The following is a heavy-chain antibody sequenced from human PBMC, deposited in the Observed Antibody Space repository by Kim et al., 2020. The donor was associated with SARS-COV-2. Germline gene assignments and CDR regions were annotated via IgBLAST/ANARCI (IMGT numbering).Heavy chain of an antibody. CDR1: GYTLTELS. J-gene: IGHJ4*02. CDR3: ANMNLGPRDFDY. D-gene: IGHD3-16*01. CDR2: FDPEDGET. Sequence: ASVKVSCKVSGYTLTELSMHWVRQAPGKGLEWMGGFDPEDGETIYAQKFQGRVTMTEDTSTDTAYMELSSLRSEDTAVYYCANMNLGPRDFDYWGQGTLVTVSS. V-gene: IGHV1-24*01.